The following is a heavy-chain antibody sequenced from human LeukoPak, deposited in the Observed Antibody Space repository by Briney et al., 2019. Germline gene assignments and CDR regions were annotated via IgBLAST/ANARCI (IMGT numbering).Heavy chain of an antibody. Sequence: GGSLRLSCAVSGFTFGSYEMNWVRQAPGKGLEWVAVIWYDGSNKYYADSVKGRFTISRDNSKNTLYLQMNSLRVEDTAVYYCARVGCTGGSCRPYHYYGMDVWGQGTTVTVSS. CDR1: GFTFGSYE. CDR3: ARVGCTGGSCRPYHYYGMDV. V-gene: IGHV3-33*08. J-gene: IGHJ6*02. D-gene: IGHD2-15*01. CDR2: IWYDGSNK.